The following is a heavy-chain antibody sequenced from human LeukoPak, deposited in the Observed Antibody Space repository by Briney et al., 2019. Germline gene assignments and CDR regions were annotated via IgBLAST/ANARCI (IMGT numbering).Heavy chain of an antibody. Sequence: PGGSLRLSCAGSGFPFSSYAMTWVRQAPGKGLEWVSSTSSSSSYKYYADSVKGRFTVSRDNAKNSLYLQMNSLRAEDTAMYYCARGGYDILTGYRPYFFDYRGQGTLVTVSS. CDR3: ARGGYDILTGYRPYFFDY. CDR1: GFPFSSYA. J-gene: IGHJ4*02. V-gene: IGHV3-21*01. CDR2: TSSSSSYK. D-gene: IGHD3-9*01.